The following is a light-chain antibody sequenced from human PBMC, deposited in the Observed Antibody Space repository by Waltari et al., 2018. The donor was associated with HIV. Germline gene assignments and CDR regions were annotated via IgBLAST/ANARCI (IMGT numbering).Light chain of an antibody. J-gene: IGKJ3*01. CDR2: AAS. CDR3: QQYDKWPFT. CDR1: PGGSRN. V-gene: IGKV3-15*01. Sequence: IMMTQSRATLSVSPGERPTLSRRASPGGSRNLAWYQQRPGQTPRLLIYAASSRATGSPDRFSGSESGTDFTRTITSLQSDDFAVYYCQQYDKWPFTFGPGTKVGIK.